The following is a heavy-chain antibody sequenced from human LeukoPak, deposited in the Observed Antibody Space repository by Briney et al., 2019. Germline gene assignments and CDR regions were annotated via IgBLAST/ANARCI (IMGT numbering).Heavy chain of an antibody. CDR3: ASVGATQTFDY. Sequence: ASVKVSCKASGYTFTSYGISWVRQAPGQGLEWMGWISAYNGNTNYAQKPQGRVTMTTDTSTSTAYMELRSLRPDDSAVYYCASVGATQTFDYWGQGTLVTVSS. J-gene: IGHJ4*02. D-gene: IGHD1-26*01. CDR2: ISAYNGNT. V-gene: IGHV1-18*01. CDR1: GYTFTSYG.